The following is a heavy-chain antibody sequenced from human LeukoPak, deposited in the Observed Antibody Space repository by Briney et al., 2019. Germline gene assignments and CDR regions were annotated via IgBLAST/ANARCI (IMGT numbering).Heavy chain of an antibody. CDR3: ARASSHIVAVPAAMSAGLYYYYYMDV. D-gene: IGHD2-2*01. CDR2: IKQDGSET. V-gene: IGHV3-7*01. CDR1: GFTFSSDW. J-gene: IGHJ6*03. Sequence: GESLRLSCAASGFTFSSDWMSWVRQAPGKGLEWVANIKQDGSETYYVDSVKGRFTISRDNAKNSLYLQMNSLRAEDTAVYYCARASSHIVAVPAAMSAGLYYYYYMDVWGKGTTVTVSS.